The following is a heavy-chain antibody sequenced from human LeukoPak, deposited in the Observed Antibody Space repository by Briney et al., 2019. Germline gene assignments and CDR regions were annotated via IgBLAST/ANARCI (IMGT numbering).Heavy chain of an antibody. CDR2: IKSKTDGGTT. CDR1: GFTFSNAW. CDR3: TTDDGDYDGWFDP. V-gene: IGHV3-15*01. D-gene: IGHD4-17*01. J-gene: IGHJ5*02. Sequence: NAGGSLRLSCAASGFTFSNAWMSWVRQAPGKGLEWVGRIKSKTDGGTTDYAAPVKGRFTISRDDSKNMLYLQMNSLKTEDTAVYYCTTDDGDYDGWFDPWGQGTLVTVSS.